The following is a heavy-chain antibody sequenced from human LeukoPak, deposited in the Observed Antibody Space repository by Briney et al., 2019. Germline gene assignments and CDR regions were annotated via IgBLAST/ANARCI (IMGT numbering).Heavy chain of an antibody. Sequence: SVKVSCKASGYTFTGYYMHWVRQAPGQGLEWMGRIIPILGIANYAQKFQGRVTITADKSTSTAYMELSSLRSEDTAVYYCARDDGTLDYWGQGTLVTVSS. V-gene: IGHV1-69*04. CDR3: ARDDGTLDY. D-gene: IGHD6-13*01. J-gene: IGHJ4*02. CDR1: GYTFTGYY. CDR2: IIPILGIA.